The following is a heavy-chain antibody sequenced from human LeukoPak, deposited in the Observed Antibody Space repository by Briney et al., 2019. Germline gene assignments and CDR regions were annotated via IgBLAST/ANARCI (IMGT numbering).Heavy chain of an antibody. Sequence: GGSLRLSCVASGFIFSNYVTHWVRQAPGKGLEWVAVISYDGSQKYHADSVKGRFIISRDNSKNTLYLQMNSLRVEDTAVYFCAYDGAAWGQGTLVSVSS. D-gene: IGHD3-16*01. CDR1: GFIFSNYV. J-gene: IGHJ5*02. CDR2: ISYDGSQK. CDR3: AYDGAA. V-gene: IGHV3-30*04.